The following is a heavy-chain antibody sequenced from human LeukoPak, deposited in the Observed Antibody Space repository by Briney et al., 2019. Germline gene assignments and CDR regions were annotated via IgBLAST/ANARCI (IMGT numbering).Heavy chain of an antibody. D-gene: IGHD6-13*01. Sequence: PGGSLRLSCVVSAFSLNTYNMNWVRQAPGKGLEWVSSISYTGTYIYYADSVKGRFTISRDNAQNSVYLQMNSLKTEDTAVYYCTRVAAAAKGGAVGYFDYWGQGTLVTVSS. CDR2: ISYTGTYI. V-gene: IGHV3-21*03. CDR1: AFSLNTYN. J-gene: IGHJ4*02. CDR3: TRVAAAAKGGAVGYFDY.